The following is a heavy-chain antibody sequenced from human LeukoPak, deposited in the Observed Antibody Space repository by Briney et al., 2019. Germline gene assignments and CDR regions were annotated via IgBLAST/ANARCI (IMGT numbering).Heavy chain of an antibody. CDR1: GFTFDDYA. CDR3: AKGQPIDYYYYYMDV. D-gene: IGHD6-13*01. CDR2: ISWDGGST. V-gene: IGHV3-43D*03. Sequence: GGSLRLSCAASGFTFDDYAMHWVRHAPGKGLEWVSLISWDGGSTYYADSVKGRFTISRDNTKNSLYLQMNSLRAEDTALYYCAKGQPIDYYYYYMDVWGKGTTVTVSS. J-gene: IGHJ6*03.